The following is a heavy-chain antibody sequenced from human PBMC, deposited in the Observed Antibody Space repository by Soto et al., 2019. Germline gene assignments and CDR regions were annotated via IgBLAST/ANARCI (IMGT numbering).Heavy chain of an antibody. CDR2: ILHSGST. Sequence: QVQLQESGPGLAKPSGTLSLTCAVSGASISSSNWWNWVRQAPGKGLEWIGEILHSGSTNYNPSLKSRVTISVDKSKNRFSLRLSSVTAADTAVYYCARVLQGCSGTSCYLDIWGQGTMVTASA. J-gene: IGHJ3*02. CDR3: ARVLQGCSGTSCYLDI. V-gene: IGHV4-4*02. CDR1: GASISSSNW. D-gene: IGHD2-2*01.